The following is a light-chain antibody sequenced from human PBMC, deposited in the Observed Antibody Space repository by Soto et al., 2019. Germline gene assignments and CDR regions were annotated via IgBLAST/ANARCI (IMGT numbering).Light chain of an antibody. J-gene: IGLJ1*01. V-gene: IGLV2-11*01. Sequence: QSALTQSRSVSGSPGQSVTISCTGTSSDVGGYNFVSWFQQYPGKAPKLIIYDVTKRPSGVPDRFSGSKSDNTASLTISGLQTDDEADYYCCSYAGSYTHGFGTGTKVTV. CDR3: CSYAGSYTHG. CDR1: SSDVGGYNF. CDR2: DVT.